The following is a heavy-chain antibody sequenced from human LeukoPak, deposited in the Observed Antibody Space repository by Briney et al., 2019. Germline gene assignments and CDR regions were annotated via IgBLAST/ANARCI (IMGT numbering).Heavy chain of an antibody. CDR3: AKDRENRYLPNDYGDYIS. D-gene: IGHD4-17*01. J-gene: IGHJ5*02. CDR2: ISGSGGST. V-gene: IGHV3-23*01. CDR1: GFTFSSYA. Sequence: PGGSLRLSCAASGFTFSSYAMSWVRQAPGKGLEWVSAISGSGGSTYYADSVKGRFTISRDNSKNTLYLQMNSLRAEDTAVYYCAKDRENRYLPNDYGDYISWGQGTLVTVSS.